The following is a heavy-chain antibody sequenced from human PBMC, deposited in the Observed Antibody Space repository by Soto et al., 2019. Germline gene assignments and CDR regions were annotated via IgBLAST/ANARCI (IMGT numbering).Heavy chain of an antibody. CDR3: ARMVVGATTVNWFDP. D-gene: IGHD1-26*01. V-gene: IGHV1-2*02. CDR1: GYTFTSYG. J-gene: IGHJ5*02. Sequence: ASVKVSCKASGYTFTSYGMNWVRQAPGQGLEWMGWINPNSGGTNYAQKFQGRVTMTRDTSISTAYMELSRLRSDDTAVYYCARMVVGATTVNWFDPWGQGTLVTVSS. CDR2: INPNSGGT.